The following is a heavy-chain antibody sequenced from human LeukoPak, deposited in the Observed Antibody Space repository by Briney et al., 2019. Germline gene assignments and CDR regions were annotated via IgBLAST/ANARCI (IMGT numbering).Heavy chain of an antibody. J-gene: IGHJ4*02. CDR1: GGTFSSYA. V-gene: IGHV1-69*13. CDR3: ATRPRLMKGNFDY. CDR2: TIPIFGTA. D-gene: IGHD6-13*01. Sequence: SVKVSCKASGGTFSSYAISWVRQAPGQGLEWMGGTIPIFGTANYAQKFQGRVTITADESTSTAYMELSSLRSEDTAVYYCATRPRLMKGNFDYWGQGTLVTVSS.